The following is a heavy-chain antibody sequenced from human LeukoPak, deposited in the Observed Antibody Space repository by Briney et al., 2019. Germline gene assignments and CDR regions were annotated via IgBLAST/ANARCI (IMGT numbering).Heavy chain of an antibody. J-gene: IGHJ4*02. CDR1: GLTFRNYV. D-gene: IGHD3-10*01. V-gene: IGHV3-30-3*01. CDR3: AREGYYGSGSPPSLYFDY. CDR2: ASSDLNVK. Sequence: GGSLRLSCAASGLTFRNYVIHWVRQAPGKGLEWVAVASSDLNVKLYADSVKGRFTISRDNSRSTLYLQMNSLRPEDTAIYYCAREGYYGSGSPPSLYFDYWGQGTLVTVSS.